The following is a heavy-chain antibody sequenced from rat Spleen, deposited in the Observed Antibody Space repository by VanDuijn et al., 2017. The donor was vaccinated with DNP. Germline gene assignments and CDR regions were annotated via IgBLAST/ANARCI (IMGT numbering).Heavy chain of an antibody. CDR3: ARHHGYIGDMDA. CDR1: GFTFSDYY. V-gene: IGHV5-22*01. J-gene: IGHJ4*01. CDR2: ISYDGGST. Sequence: EVQLVESGGGLVQPGRSLKLSCAASGFTFSDYYMAWVRQAPTKGLEWVAYISYDGGSTYYGDSVKGRFTISRDNAKSTLYLQMNSMRSEDMANYYCARHHGYIGDMDAWGQGTSVTVSS. D-gene: IGHD1-2*01.